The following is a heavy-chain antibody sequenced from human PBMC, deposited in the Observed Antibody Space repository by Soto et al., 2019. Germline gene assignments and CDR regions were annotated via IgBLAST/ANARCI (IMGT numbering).Heavy chain of an antibody. V-gene: IGHV3-30-3*01. CDR1: GFTFSSYA. D-gene: IGHD3-3*01. Sequence: GGSLRLSCAASGFTFSSYAMHWVRQAPGKGLEWVAVISYDGSNKYYADSVKGRFTISRDNSKNTLYLQMNSLRAEDTAVYYCARDDYDFWSGSNVGSYYYYGMDVWGQGTTVTVSS. CDR2: ISYDGSNK. CDR3: ARDDYDFWSGSNVGSYYYYGMDV. J-gene: IGHJ6*02.